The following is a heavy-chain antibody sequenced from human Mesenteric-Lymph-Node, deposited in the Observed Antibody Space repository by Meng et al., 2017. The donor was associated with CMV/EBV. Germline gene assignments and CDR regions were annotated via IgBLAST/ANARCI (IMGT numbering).Heavy chain of an antibody. J-gene: IGHJ6*02. Sequence: ASVKVSCKASGYTFTGYYMYWVRQAPGQGLECMGWINPNSGGANYAQKFQGRVTMTRDTSISTAYMELSRLRSDDTAVYYCARDQDPGYSSSWLYYYYYYGMDVWGQGTTVTVSS. CDR2: INPNSGGA. CDR1: GYTFTGYY. CDR3: ARDQDPGYSSSWLYYYYYYGMDV. D-gene: IGHD6-13*01. V-gene: IGHV1-2*02.